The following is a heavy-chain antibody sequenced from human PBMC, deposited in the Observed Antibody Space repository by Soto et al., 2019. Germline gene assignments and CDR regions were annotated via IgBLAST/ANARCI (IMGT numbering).Heavy chain of an antibody. Sequence: QVQLQQSGPGLVRPSQTLSLTCAISGDSVSDNSAAWNWIRQSPSRDLERLGRTYSRSKWYSEYAVSLQSRIIINSAPSWIQFAHLLHSVTPEDTAAYYCGRDGYSSSYDFDYWGQGTLVTVSS. J-gene: IGHJ4*02. CDR1: GDSVSDNSAA. CDR3: GRDGYSSSYDFDY. CDR2: TYSRSKWYS. D-gene: IGHD6-6*01. V-gene: IGHV6-1*01.